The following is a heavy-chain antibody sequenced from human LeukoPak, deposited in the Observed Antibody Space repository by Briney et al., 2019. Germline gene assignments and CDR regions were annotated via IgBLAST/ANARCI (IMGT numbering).Heavy chain of an antibody. J-gene: IGHJ4*02. Sequence: GGSLRLSCAASGFAFSSYWMSWVRQAPGKGLEWVANIKQDGSEKYYVDSVKGRFTISRDNAKNSLYLQMNSLRAEDTAVYYCARGSSSWYPHTLDYWGQGTLVTVSS. D-gene: IGHD6-13*01. CDR2: IKQDGSEK. V-gene: IGHV3-7*01. CDR3: ARGSSSWYPHTLDY. CDR1: GFAFSSYW.